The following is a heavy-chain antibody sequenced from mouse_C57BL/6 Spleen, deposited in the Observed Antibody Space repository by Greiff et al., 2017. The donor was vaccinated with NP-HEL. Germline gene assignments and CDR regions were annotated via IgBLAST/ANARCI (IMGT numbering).Heavy chain of an antibody. Sequence: VQLQQSGAELVKPGASVKISCKASGYAFSSYWMNWVKQRPGKGLEWIGQIYPGDGDTNYNGKFKGKATLTADKSSSTAYMQLSSLTSADSAVYFCARYPSYGSSWDYAMDYWGQGTSVTVSS. CDR3: ARYPSYGSSWDYAMDY. V-gene: IGHV1-80*01. CDR2: IYPGDGDT. CDR1: GYAFSSYW. J-gene: IGHJ4*01. D-gene: IGHD1-1*01.